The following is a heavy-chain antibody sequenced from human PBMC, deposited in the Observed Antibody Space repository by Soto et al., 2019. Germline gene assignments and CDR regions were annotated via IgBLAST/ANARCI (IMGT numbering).Heavy chain of an antibody. V-gene: IGHV4-30-2*01. J-gene: IGHJ5*02. CDR2: IYHSGST. CDR1: GGSISSGGYS. Sequence: TLSLTCAVSGGSISSGGYSWSWIRQPPGKGLEWIGYIYHSGSTYYNPSLKSRVTISVDRSKNQFSLKLSSVTAADTAVYYCARQYYYGSGSLNWFAPWGQGTLVTVSS. CDR3: ARQYYYGSGSLNWFAP. D-gene: IGHD3-10*01.